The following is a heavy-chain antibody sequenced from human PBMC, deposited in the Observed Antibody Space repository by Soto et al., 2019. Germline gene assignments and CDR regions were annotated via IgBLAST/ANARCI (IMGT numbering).Heavy chain of an antibody. CDR2: IYSSGST. CDR1: SGSVSSGTYY. J-gene: IGHJ4*02. Sequence: SETLSLTCSVSSGSVSSGTYYWSWIRQPPGRGLEWIGHIYSSGSTNYNPSLKSRVTISVDTSKNQFSLILSSVTAADTAMDYCARDREAAGSEYWVQGTLVTVSS. CDR3: ARDREAAGSEY. D-gene: IGHD6-19*01. V-gene: IGHV4-61*01.